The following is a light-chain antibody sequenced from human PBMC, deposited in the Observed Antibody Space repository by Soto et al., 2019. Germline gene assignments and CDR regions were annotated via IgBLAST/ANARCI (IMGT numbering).Light chain of an antibody. Sequence: DIQMTQSPSSLSASVGDRVTITCRASQSISSYLNWYQQKPGKAPKLLIYAASSLQSGVPSRFSGSGSGTEFTLTISSLQSEDFAVYYCQQYNNWPPFGQGTKVEIK. CDR2: AAS. J-gene: IGKJ1*01. CDR1: QSISSY. CDR3: QQYNNWPP. V-gene: IGKV1-39*01.